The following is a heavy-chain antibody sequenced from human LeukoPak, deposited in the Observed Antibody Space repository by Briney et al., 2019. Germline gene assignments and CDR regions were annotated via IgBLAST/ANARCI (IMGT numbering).Heavy chain of an antibody. V-gene: IGHV4-39*07. Sequence: PSETLSLTCTVSGGSISSSSYYWGWIRQPPGKGLEWIGSIYYSGSTYYNPSLKSRVTISVDRSKNQFSLKLSSVTAADTAVYYCARGDYSNYGWFDPWGQGTLVTVSS. CDR1: GGSISSSSYY. D-gene: IGHD4-11*01. J-gene: IGHJ5*02. CDR2: IYYSGST. CDR3: ARGDYSNYGWFDP.